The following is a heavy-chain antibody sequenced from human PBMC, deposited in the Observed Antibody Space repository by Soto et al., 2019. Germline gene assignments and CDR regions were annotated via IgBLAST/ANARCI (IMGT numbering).Heavy chain of an antibody. CDR3: ARLLER. CDR2: IYHSGST. D-gene: IGHD2-21*01. CDR1: GGSISSGGYS. J-gene: IGHJ4*02. V-gene: IGHV4-30-2*01. Sequence: SETLSLTCAVSGGSISSGGYSWSWIRQPPGKGLEWIGYIYHSGSTYYNPSLKSRVTISVDRSKNQFSLKLSSVTAADPAVYYGARLLERWGQGTLVTVSS.